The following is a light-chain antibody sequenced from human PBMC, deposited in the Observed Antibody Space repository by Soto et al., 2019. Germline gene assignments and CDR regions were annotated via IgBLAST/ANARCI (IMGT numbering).Light chain of an antibody. V-gene: IGLV1-47*01. CDR1: SSNIGSSY. Sequence: QSVLTQPPSASGTPGQRVTISCSGSSSNIGSSYVYWYQHLPGTAPKLLIYSNNQRPSGVPDRFSGSKSGTSASLAIRGLRSEDEADYYCATWDDSLSGWVFGGGTKVTVL. CDR2: SNN. J-gene: IGLJ3*02. CDR3: ATWDDSLSGWV.